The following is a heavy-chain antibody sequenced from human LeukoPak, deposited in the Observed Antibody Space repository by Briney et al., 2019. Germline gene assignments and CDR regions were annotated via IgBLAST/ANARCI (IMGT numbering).Heavy chain of an antibody. CDR1: GGSFSGYY. Sequence: SETLSLTCAVYGGSFSGYYWNWTRQPPGKGLEWIGEINHRGSTNYNPSLKSRVTISVDTSKNQFSLKLSSVTAADTAVYYCARLIDYGSYRRFDYWGQGTLVTVSS. CDR2: INHRGST. J-gene: IGHJ4*02. V-gene: IGHV4-34*01. D-gene: IGHD1-26*01. CDR3: ARLIDYGSYRRFDY.